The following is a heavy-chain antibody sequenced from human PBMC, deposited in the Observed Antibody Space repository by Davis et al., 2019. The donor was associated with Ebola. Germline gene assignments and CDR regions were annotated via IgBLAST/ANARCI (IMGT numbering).Heavy chain of an antibody. V-gene: IGHV3-7*01. CDR1: GFTFSTYE. Sequence: GESLKISCAASGFTFSTYEMNWVRQAPGKALEWVANIRQDGGEKYYVDSVRGRFTISRDNAKTSLYLQMNSLRAEDTAVYYCAGDQGDSWGQGTLVTVSS. CDR3: AGDQGDS. J-gene: IGHJ4*02. CDR2: IRQDGGEK.